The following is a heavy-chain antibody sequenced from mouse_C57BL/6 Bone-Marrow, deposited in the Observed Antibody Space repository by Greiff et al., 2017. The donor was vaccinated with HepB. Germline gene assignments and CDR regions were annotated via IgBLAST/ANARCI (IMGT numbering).Heavy chain of an antibody. Sequence: VQLQQSGPVLVKPGASVKMSCKASGYTFTDYYMNWVKQSHGKSLEWIGVINPYNGGTSYNQKFKSKATLTVDKSSSTAYMELNSLTSEDSAVYYCARGHYYGSSYGFAYWGQGTLVTVSA. V-gene: IGHV1-19*01. CDR1: GYTFTDYY. J-gene: IGHJ3*01. CDR3: ARGHYYGSSYGFAY. D-gene: IGHD1-1*01. CDR2: INPYNGGT.